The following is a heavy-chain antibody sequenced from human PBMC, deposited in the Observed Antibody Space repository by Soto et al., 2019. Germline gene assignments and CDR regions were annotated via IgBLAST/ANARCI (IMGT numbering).Heavy chain of an antibody. CDR2: IYYSGST. CDR1: GGSMNSYV. J-gene: IGHJ6*02. Sequence: XASLSLSCTVSGGSMNSYVWSWIRQPPGEGLEWIGYIYYSGSTNYDPSLKSRVTMSVDTSKNQFSLKLSSVTAADTAVYYCARGQGHYQGMDVWGQGTTVTGSS. V-gene: IGHV4-59*01. CDR3: ARGQGHYQGMDV.